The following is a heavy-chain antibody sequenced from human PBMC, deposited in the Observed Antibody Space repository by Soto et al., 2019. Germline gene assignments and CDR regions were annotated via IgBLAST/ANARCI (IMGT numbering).Heavy chain of an antibody. CDR3: ARKREGLFDP. V-gene: IGHV4-31*03. Sequence: SETLSLTCTVSGGSISSGGYYWSWIRQHPGKGLEWIGYIYYSGSTYYNPSLKSRVTISVDTSKNQFPLKLSSVTAADTAVYYCARKREGLFDPWGQGTLVTVSS. CDR2: IYYSGST. J-gene: IGHJ5*02. CDR1: GGSISSGGYY.